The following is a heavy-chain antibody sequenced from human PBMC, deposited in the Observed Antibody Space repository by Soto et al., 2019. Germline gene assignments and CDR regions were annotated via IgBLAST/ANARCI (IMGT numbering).Heavy chain of an antibody. Sequence: QVQLVQSGAEVKKPGSSVKVSCKVSGGTFSNYAIDWVRLAPGHGLEWMGGIVPIFGTTYYTQKFQGRATIIADESTTTASLEMSNLRSEETTIYYCARVEAVAGLYNYHGLDVWGQGTAVTVSS. J-gene: IGHJ6*02. CDR2: IVPIFGTT. CDR1: GGTFSNYA. CDR3: ARVEAVAGLYNYHGLDV. V-gene: IGHV1-69*12. D-gene: IGHD6-19*01.